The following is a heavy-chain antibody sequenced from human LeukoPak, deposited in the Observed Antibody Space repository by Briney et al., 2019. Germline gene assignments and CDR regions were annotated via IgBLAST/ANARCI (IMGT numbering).Heavy chain of an antibody. D-gene: IGHD3-3*01. J-gene: IGHJ4*02. CDR3: ARLLRIFGVVIVLAFDS. CDR1: GYSFTNYW. CDR2: IYPGDSDT. Sequence: GESLQISCKGSGYSFTNYWIGWVRQMPGKGLEWMGIIYPGDSDTRYSPSFQGQVIISVDKSISTAYLQWSSLKASDTAMYYCARLLRIFGVVIVLAFDSWGQGTPVTVSS. V-gene: IGHV5-51*01.